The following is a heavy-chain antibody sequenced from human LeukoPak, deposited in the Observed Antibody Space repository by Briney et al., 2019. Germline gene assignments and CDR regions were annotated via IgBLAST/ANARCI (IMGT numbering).Heavy chain of an antibody. J-gene: IGHJ4*02. CDR1: GFTFSSYA. D-gene: IGHD6-13*01. Sequence: PGGSLRLSCAASGFTFSSYAMSWVRQAPGKGLEWVSGISWNSGSIGYADSVKGRFTISRDNAKNSLYLQMNSLRAEDTALYYCAKLGYSSSWYEGGYFDYWGQGTLVTVSS. CDR2: ISWNSGSI. V-gene: IGHV3-9*01. CDR3: AKLGYSSSWYEGGYFDY.